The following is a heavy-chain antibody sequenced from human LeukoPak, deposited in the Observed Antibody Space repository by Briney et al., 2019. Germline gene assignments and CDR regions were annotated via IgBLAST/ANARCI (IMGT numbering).Heavy chain of an antibody. CDR3: ARVSLYYDSSGYMGY. V-gene: IGHV1-2*02. J-gene: IGHJ4*02. CDR1: GYTFTGYY. D-gene: IGHD3-22*01. Sequence: EASVKVSCKASGYTFTGYYMHWVRQAPGQGLEWMGWINPNSGGTNYAQKFQGRVTMTRDTSISTAYMELSRLRSDDTAVYYCARVSLYYDSSGYMGYWGQGTLVTVSS. CDR2: INPNSGGT.